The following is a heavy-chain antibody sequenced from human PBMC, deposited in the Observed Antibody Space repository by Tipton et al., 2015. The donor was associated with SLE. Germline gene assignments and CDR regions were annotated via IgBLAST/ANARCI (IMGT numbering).Heavy chain of an antibody. CDR3: ASGSPVDY. Sequence: LRLSCTVSGGSISSHYWSWIRQPPGKGLEWIGEIYHSGSTYYNPSLKSRVTISVDTSKNQFSLKLSSVTAADTAVYYCASGSPVDYWGQGTLVTVSS. J-gene: IGHJ4*02. V-gene: IGHV4-59*11. CDR2: IYHSGST. D-gene: IGHD6-13*01. CDR1: GGSISSHY.